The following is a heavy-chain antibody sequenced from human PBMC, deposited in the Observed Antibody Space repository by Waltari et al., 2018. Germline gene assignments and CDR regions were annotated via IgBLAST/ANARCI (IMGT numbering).Heavy chain of an antibody. V-gene: IGHV3-7*01. D-gene: IGHD1-1*01. J-gene: IGHJ4*02. CDR1: GFLFRNLW. Sequence: EVQLVASGGGLVQPGGSLTLSCPASGFLFRNLWMGGVRQAPGRGLEWGADIRHIGSEKYYVESVKGRFTISRDNAENTLYLQMNSLRAEDTAVYYCAKDLGIGGGTTEFDHWGQGTLVTVSS. CDR2: IRHIGSEK. CDR3: AKDLGIGGGTTEFDH.